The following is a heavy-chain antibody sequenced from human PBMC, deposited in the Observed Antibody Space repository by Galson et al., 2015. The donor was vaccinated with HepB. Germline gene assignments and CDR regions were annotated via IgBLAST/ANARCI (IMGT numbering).Heavy chain of an antibody. J-gene: IGHJ4*02. CDR1: GFTFSSYA. V-gene: IGHV3-23*01. Sequence: SLRLSCAASGFTFSSYAMSWVRQAPGKGLEWVSTISGSGSRRYDGDSAKGRFTISRDNSKNTLHLQMNSLRAEDTAVYYCANVGDDDLLAGLYAHDHWGQGTLVTVSS. D-gene: IGHD3-9*01. CDR3: ANVGDDDLLAGLYAHDH. CDR2: ISGSGSRR.